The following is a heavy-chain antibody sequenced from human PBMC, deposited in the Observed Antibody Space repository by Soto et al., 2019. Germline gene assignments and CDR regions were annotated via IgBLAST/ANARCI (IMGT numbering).Heavy chain of an antibody. CDR2: ITSSSSYI. V-gene: IGHV3-21*01. D-gene: IGHD2-2*01. Sequence: EVQLVESGGGLVKPGGSLRLSCAASVCTFSSYSMNWVRQAPGKGLEWVSSITSSSSYIYYADSVKGRLTISRDNAKNSQYLQINSLRAEDTAVYYCARFDVVVPAASYYYYRDVWGKGTTGTDSS. CDR3: ARFDVVVPAASYYYYRDV. CDR1: VCTFSSYS. J-gene: IGHJ6*03.